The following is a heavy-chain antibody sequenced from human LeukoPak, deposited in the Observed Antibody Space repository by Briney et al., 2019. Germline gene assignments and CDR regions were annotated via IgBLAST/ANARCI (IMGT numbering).Heavy chain of an antibody. CDR3: AREGGDWGEGYFDY. D-gene: IGHD3-16*01. CDR2: ISDSADTI. CDR1: GFTFSDSY. V-gene: IGHV3-11*01. Sequence: GGSLRLSCAASGFTFSDSYMSWIRQVPGKGLEWISYISDSADTIYYADSVKGRCTISRDSAKNSLYLQMNSLIAEDTAVYYCAREGGDWGEGYFDYWGQGTLVTVSS. J-gene: IGHJ4*02.